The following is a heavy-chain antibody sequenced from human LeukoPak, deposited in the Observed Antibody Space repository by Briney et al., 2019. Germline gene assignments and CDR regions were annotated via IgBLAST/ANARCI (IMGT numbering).Heavy chain of an antibody. V-gene: IGHV3-74*01. CDR3: VRSGLPVAGDY. J-gene: IGHJ4*02. CDR1: GFTFSNHW. CDR2: IDGDGSTT. D-gene: IGHD2-2*01. Sequence: GGSLRLSCAASGFTFSNHWMYWVRQGPGKGLVWVSRIDGDGSTTDYADSVRGRSTISRDNARNTLSLQMNSLRAEDTAVYYCVRSGLPVAGDYWGQGTLVTVSS.